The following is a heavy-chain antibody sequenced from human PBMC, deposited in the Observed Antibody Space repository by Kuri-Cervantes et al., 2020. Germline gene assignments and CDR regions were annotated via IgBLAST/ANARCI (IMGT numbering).Heavy chain of an antibody. V-gene: IGHV4-39*07. J-gene: IGHJ4*02. CDR2: IYYSGST. CDR1: GGSISSSSYY. CDR3: ARGYRIVND. D-gene: IGHD3-22*01. Sequence: SETLSLTCTVSGGSISSSSYYWGWIRQPPGKGLEWIGSIYYSGSTNYNPSLKSRVTISVDTSKNQFSLKLSSVTAADTAVYYCARGYRIVNDWGQGTLVTVSS.